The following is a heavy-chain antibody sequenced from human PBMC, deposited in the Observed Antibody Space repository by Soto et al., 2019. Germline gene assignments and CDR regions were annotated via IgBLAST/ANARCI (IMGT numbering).Heavy chain of an antibody. CDR2: IIPIFGTA. CDR1: GGTFSSYA. D-gene: IGHD6-19*01. J-gene: IGHJ6*02. Sequence: SVKVSCKASGGTFSSYAISWVRQAPGQGLEWMGGIIPIFGTANYAQKFQGRVTITADESTSTAYMELSSLRSEDTAVYYCARELAVAGPHYYYYGMDVWGQGTTVTVSS. CDR3: ARELAVAGPHYYYYGMDV. V-gene: IGHV1-69*13.